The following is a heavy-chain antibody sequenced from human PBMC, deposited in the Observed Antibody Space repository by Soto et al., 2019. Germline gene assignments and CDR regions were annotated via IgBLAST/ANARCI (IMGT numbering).Heavy chain of an antibody. V-gene: IGHV3-23*01. D-gene: IGHD4-4*01. J-gene: IGHJ4*02. Sequence: LRLSCAASGLTFSSYAISWVRQAPGKGLEWVSAISGSGGSTYYADSVKGRFTISRDNSKNTLYLQMNSLRAEDTAVYYCAKAPPKTVTTTPFDYWGQGALVTVAS. CDR1: GLTFSSYA. CDR2: ISGSGGST. CDR3: AKAPPKTVTTTPFDY.